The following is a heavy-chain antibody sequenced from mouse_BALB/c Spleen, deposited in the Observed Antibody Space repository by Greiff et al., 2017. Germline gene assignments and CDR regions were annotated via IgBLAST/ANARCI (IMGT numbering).Heavy chain of an antibody. CDR1: GFSLTSYG. Sequence: QVQLKESGPGLVQPSQSLSITCTVSGFSLTSYGVHWVRQSPGKGLEWLGVIWSGGSTDYNAAFISRLSISKDNSKSQVFFKMNSLQANDTAIYYCARDQFITTATAWFAYWGQGTLVTVSA. J-gene: IGHJ3*01. V-gene: IGHV2-2*02. D-gene: IGHD1-2*01. CDR3: ARDQFITTATAWFAY. CDR2: IWSGGST.